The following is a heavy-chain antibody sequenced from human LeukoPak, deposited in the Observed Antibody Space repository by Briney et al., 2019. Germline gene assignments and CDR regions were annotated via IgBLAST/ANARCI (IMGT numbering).Heavy chain of an antibody. CDR1: GYSIGSSNW. CDR2: IYYSGST. Sequence: PSDTLSLTCAVSGYSIGSSNWWGWIRPPPGEGLEGIGYIYYSGSTYYNPSLKRRVTMSVDTSKNQFSLKLSSVTAVDTAVYYCARTSRSYGDAFDIWGQGTMVTVSS. CDR3: ARTSRSYGDAFDI. V-gene: IGHV4-28*01. D-gene: IGHD4-17*01. J-gene: IGHJ3*02.